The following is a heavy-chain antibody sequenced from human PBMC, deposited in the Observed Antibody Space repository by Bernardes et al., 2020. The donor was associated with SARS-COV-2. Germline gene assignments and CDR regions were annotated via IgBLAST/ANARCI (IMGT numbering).Heavy chain of an antibody. Sequence: SETLSLTCAVFGGSFSGYYWSWIRQPPGKGLEWIGEINHSGGTNYNPSLKSRVTMSVDTSKNQFSLRLSSVTAEDTAVYYCARDVGGTDWRFGFDVWGPGTMVHVSS. J-gene: IGHJ3*01. CDR1: GGSFSGYY. CDR3: ARDVGGTDWRFGFDV. V-gene: IGHV4-34*01. D-gene: IGHD3-9*01. CDR2: INHSGGT.